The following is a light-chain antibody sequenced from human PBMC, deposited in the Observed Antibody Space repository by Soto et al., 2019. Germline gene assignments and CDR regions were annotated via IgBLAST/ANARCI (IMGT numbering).Light chain of an antibody. V-gene: IGKV3-11*01. CDR1: QSVSSY. Sequence: EIVLTQSPATLSLSPGERAPLSCRASQSVSSYLAWYQQKPGQAPRLLIYDASNRATGVPARFSGSGSGTDFTLTISSLEPEDFAVYYCQQRSTWPPWTFGQGTKVDIK. J-gene: IGKJ1*01. CDR3: QQRSTWPPWT. CDR2: DAS.